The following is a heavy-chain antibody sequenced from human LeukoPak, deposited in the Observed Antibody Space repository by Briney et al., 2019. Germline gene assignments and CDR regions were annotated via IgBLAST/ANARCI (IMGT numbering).Heavy chain of an antibody. CDR2: IHYSGST. V-gene: IGHV4-59*01. CDR1: GGSISGYY. D-gene: IGHD2-2*01. Sequence: PSETLSLTCTVSGGSISGYYWTWIRQSPRKGLEWIGYIHYSGSTNYNPSLKSRVTISLDTSKSQFSLKLSSVTAADTAVYYCARADGTNYYYYGMDVWGQGTTVTVSS. CDR3: ARADGTNYYYYGMDV. J-gene: IGHJ6*02.